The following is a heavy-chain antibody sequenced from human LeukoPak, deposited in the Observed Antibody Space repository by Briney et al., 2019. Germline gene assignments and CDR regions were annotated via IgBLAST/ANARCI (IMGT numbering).Heavy chain of an antibody. CDR3: ARVSLRYYYCGMDV. CDR2: INHSGST. CDR1: GGSFSGYY. V-gene: IGHV4-34*01. Sequence: SETLSLTCAVYGGSFSGYYWSWIRQPPGKGLEWIGEINHSGSTNYNPSLKSRVTISVDTSKNQFSLKLSSVTAADTAVYYCARVSLRYYYCGMDVWGKGTTVTVSS. J-gene: IGHJ6*04.